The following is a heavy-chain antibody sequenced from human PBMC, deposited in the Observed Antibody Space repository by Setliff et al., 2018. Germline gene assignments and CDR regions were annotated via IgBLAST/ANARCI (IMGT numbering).Heavy chain of an antibody. CDR1: GGSVGSDFPY. V-gene: IGHV4-61*09. CDR3: ARVTGFFYVDA. J-gene: IGHJ6*03. Sequence: PSETLSLTCTVSGGSVGSDFPYWTWIRQPAGKGPEWIGQIYTTWSTNYNPSLRSRATISLDASKNQFSLSLTSVTAADTAVYYCARVTGFFYVDAWGKGTTVTVSS. CDR2: IYTTWST.